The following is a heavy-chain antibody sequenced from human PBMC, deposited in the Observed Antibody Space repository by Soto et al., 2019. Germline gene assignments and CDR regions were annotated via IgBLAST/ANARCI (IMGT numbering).Heavy chain of an antibody. Sequence: HPGGSLRLSCEASGVTFSSYGMHWVRQAPGKGLEWVAVIWFDGSKEYYADSVKGRFNVSRDNSKNTVYLEMNSPRTVDTAVYYCAPGVPAGKGWFDSWGQGTLVTLSS. CDR2: IWFDGSKE. CDR3: APGVPAGKGWFDS. J-gene: IGHJ5*01. V-gene: IGHV3-33*01. CDR1: GVTFSSYG. D-gene: IGHD2-2*01.